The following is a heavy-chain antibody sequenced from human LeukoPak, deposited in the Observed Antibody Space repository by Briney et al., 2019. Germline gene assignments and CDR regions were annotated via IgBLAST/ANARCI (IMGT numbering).Heavy chain of an antibody. CDR1: GFTFDDYA. D-gene: IGHD3-9*01. V-gene: IGHV3-9*01. CDR3: AKAWYDILTGSPFDY. CDR2: ISWNSGSI. Sequence: SLRLSCAASGFTFDDYAMHWVRQAPGKGLEWVSGISWNSGSIGYADSVKGRFTISRDNAKNSLYLQMNSLRAEDTALYYCAKAWYDILTGSPFDYWGQGTLVTVSS. J-gene: IGHJ4*02.